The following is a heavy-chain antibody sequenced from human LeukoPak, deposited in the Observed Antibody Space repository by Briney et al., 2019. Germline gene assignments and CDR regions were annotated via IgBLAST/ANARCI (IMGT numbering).Heavy chain of an antibody. CDR2: ISYDGSNK. D-gene: IGHD3-22*01. CDR3: ARLLSSGSNLDY. V-gene: IGHV3-30-3*01. Sequence: GGSLRLSCAASGFTFSSYAMHWVRQAPGKGLEWVAVISYDGSNKYYADSVKGRFTISRDNSKNTLYLQMNSLRAEDTAVYYCARLLSSGSNLDYWGQGTLVTVSS. CDR1: GFTFSSYA. J-gene: IGHJ4*02.